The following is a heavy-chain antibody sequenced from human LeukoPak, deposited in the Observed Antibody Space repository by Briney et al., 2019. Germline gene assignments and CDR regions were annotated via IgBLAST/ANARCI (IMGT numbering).Heavy chain of an antibody. V-gene: IGHV3-66*01. J-gene: IGHJ4*02. CDR3: ARDPERSHCDSSGYGI. CDR2: IYSGGST. CDR1: GFTVSSNY. Sequence: GGSLRLSCAASGFTVSSNYMSWVRQAPGKGLEWVSVIYSGGSTYYADSVKGRFTISRDNSKNTLYLQMNSLRAEDTAVYYCARDPERSHCDSSGYGIWGQGTLVTVSS. D-gene: IGHD3-22*01.